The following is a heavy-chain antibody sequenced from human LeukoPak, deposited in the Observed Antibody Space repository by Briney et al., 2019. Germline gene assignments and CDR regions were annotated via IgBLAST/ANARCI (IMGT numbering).Heavy chain of an antibody. CDR2: NYYSGST. V-gene: IGHV4-30-4*01. CDR1: GGSISSGDYY. Sequence: SETLSLTCTVSGGSISSGDYYWSWIRQPPGKGLEWIGYNYYSGSTYYNPSLKSRVTISVDTSKNQFSLKLSSVTAADTAVYYCASSIAAAGSDWFDPWGQGTLVTVSS. J-gene: IGHJ5*02. D-gene: IGHD6-13*01. CDR3: ASSIAAAGSDWFDP.